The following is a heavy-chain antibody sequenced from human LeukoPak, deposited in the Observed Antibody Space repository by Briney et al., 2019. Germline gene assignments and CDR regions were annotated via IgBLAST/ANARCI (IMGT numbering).Heavy chain of an antibody. V-gene: IGHV1-69*05. CDR2: IIPIFGTA. D-gene: IGHD3-9*01. CDR1: GGTFSSYA. CDR3: ARDDILTGFHDY. J-gene: IGHJ4*02. Sequence: SVKVSCKASGGTFSSYAISWVRQAPGQGLEWMGGIIPIFGTANYAQKFQGRVTITTDESTSTAYMELSSLRSEDTAVYYCARDDILTGFHDYWGQGTLVTVSS.